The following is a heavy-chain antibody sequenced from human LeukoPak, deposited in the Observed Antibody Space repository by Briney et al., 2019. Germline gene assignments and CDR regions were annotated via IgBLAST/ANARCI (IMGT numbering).Heavy chain of an antibody. CDR1: GFTFSSYA. D-gene: IGHD1-26*01. CDR2: ISGSGGST. Sequence: GGSLRLSCAASGFTFSSYAMSWVRQAPGKGLEWVSAISGSGGSTYYADSVKGRFTISRDNSKNTLYLQMNSLRAEDTAGYYCXXGASGSYSHLDYWGQGTLVTVSS. J-gene: IGHJ4*02. V-gene: IGHV3-23*01. CDR3: XXGASGSYSHLDY.